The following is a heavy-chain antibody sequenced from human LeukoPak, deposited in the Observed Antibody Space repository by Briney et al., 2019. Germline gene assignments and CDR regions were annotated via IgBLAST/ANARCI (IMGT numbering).Heavy chain of an antibody. CDR1: GYSFTSYW. J-gene: IGHJ2*01. CDR2: IYPGDSDT. CDR3: ARRSCANGICYRGSFDL. V-gene: IGHV5-51*01. D-gene: IGHD2-8*01. Sequence: GESLKISRKGSGYSFTSYWIGWVRQMPGKGLEWMGFIYPGDSDTRYSPSFQGQVTLSADKSISTAYLQWSGLKASDTAMYYCARRSCANGICYRGSFDLWGRGTLVTVSS.